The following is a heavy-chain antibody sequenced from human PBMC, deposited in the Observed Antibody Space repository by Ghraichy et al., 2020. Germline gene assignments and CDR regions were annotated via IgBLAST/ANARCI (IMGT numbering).Heavy chain of an antibody. Sequence: SETLSLTCAVYGGSFSGYYWSWIRQPPGKGLEWIGEINHSGSTNYNPSLKSRVTISVDTSKNQFSLKLSSVTAADTAVYYCARGNIVRSYAFDIWGQGTMVTVSS. D-gene: IGHD2/OR15-2a*01. CDR2: INHSGST. CDR1: GGSFSGYY. V-gene: IGHV4-34*01. CDR3: ARGNIVRSYAFDI. J-gene: IGHJ3*02.